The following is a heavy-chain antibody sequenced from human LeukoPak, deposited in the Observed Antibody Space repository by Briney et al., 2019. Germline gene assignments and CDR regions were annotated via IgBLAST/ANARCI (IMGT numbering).Heavy chain of an antibody. D-gene: IGHD4-17*01. CDR3: ALMRARGYWGTPSSYFSGDYRESDTFDI. CDR2: LQSSGST. V-gene: IGHV4-59*03. Sequence: SETLSLTCTVSGGSITSYYWSWIRQPPGKGLEWIAFLQSSGSTNYNPSLKSRVSITLDTSKDQFSLKLPSVTAADTAMYYCALMRARGYWGTPSSYFSGDYRESDTFDIWGRGTMVTISA. CDR1: GGSITSYY. J-gene: IGHJ3*02.